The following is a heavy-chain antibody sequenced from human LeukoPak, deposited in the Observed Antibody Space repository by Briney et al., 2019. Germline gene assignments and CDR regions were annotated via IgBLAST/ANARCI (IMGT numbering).Heavy chain of an antibody. CDR3: ARLRRDGYNFPVMIDP. D-gene: IGHD5-24*01. V-gene: IGHV4-38-2*01. CDR2: IYYSGST. Sequence: GSLRLSCAASGFTFSSYAMSWVRQPPGKGLEWIGSIYYSGSTYYNPSLKSRVTISVDTSKNQFSLKLSSVTAADTAVYYCARLRRDGYNFPVMIDPWGQGTLVTVSS. J-gene: IGHJ5*02. CDR1: GFTFSSYA.